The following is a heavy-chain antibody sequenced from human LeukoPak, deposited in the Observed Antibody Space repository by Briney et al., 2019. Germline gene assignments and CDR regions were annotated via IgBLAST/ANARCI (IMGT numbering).Heavy chain of an antibody. J-gene: IGHJ6*02. CDR1: GGSISSYY. Sequence: SETLSLTCTVSGGSISSYYWGWIRQPPGKGLEWIGSIYYSGSTYYNPSLKSRLIISVDTSKNQFSLKLSSVTAADTAVYYCAREVSVSYYYYGMDVWGQGTTVTVSS. V-gene: IGHV4-39*07. CDR2: IYYSGST. CDR3: AREVSVSYYYYGMDV. D-gene: IGHD5/OR15-5a*01.